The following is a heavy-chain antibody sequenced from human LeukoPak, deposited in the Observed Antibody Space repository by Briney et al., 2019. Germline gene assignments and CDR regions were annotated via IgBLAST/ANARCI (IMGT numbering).Heavy chain of an antibody. D-gene: IGHD3-10*01. J-gene: IGHJ4*02. Sequence: GGSLRLSXAASGFTFSSYAMSWVRQAPGKGLEWVSAISGSGGSTYYADSVRGRFTISRDNSKNTLYLQMNSLRAEDTAVYYCAKDNNYYGSGSSSFDYWGQGTLVTVSS. CDR2: ISGSGGST. V-gene: IGHV3-23*01. CDR1: GFTFSSYA. CDR3: AKDNNYYGSGSSSFDY.